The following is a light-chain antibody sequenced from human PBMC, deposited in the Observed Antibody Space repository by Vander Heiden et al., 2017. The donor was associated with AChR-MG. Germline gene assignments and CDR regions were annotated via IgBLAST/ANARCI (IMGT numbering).Light chain of an antibody. CDR2: AAS. CDR1: QGITDS. J-gene: IGKJ3*01. V-gene: IGKV1-27*01. CDR3: QNYHSASFI. Sequence: DIQMTQSPSSLSASVGDRVTITCRASQGITDSLNWYQQKPGKVPRLLIYAASTLQSGVPSRFSGSGSGTDFTLTITSLQPEDVATYYCQNYHSASFIFGPGTKV.